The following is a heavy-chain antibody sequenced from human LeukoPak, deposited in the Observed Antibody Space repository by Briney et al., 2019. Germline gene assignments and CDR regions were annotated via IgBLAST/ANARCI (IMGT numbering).Heavy chain of an antibody. CDR3: AREDAAGGLSYYYYYGMDV. CDR2: MNPNSGNT. D-gene: IGHD6-13*01. Sequence: GASVKVSCKASGYTFTSYDINWVRQATGQGLEWMGWMNPNSGNTGYAQKFQGRVTMTRNTSISTAYMELSSLRSEDTAVYYCAREDAAGGLSYYYYYGMDVWGQGTTVTVSS. CDR1: GYTFTSYD. J-gene: IGHJ6*02. V-gene: IGHV1-8*01.